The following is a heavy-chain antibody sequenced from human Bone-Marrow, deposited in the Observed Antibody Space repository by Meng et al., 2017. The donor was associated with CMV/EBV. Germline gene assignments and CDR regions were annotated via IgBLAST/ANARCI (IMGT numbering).Heavy chain of an antibody. CDR2: IYYSGST. D-gene: IGHD1-26*01. J-gene: IGHJ4*02. CDR3: ARNSPREGIDY. CDR1: GGSISSSSYY. V-gene: IGHV4-39*01. Sequence: SETLSLTCTVSGGSISSSSYYWGWIRQPPGKGLEWIGSIYYSGSTYYNPSLKSRVTISVDTSKNQFSLKLSSVTAADTAVYYGARNSPREGIDYWGQGTLVTVSS.